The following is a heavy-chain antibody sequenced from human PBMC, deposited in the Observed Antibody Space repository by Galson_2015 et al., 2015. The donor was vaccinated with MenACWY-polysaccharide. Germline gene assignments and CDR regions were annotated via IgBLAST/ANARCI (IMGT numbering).Heavy chain of an antibody. D-gene: IGHD5-18*01. V-gene: IGHV3-53*01. CDR1: GFTFSSYW. CDR2: IYSGGNT. J-gene: IGHJ4*02. Sequence: SLRLSCAASGFTFSSYWMHWVRQVPGKGLEWVSVIYSGGNTYYADSVKGRFTISRDNSKNTLYLQMNSLRAEDTAVYFCVRTYSYGYFYWGQGTLVTVSS. CDR3: VRTYSYGYFY.